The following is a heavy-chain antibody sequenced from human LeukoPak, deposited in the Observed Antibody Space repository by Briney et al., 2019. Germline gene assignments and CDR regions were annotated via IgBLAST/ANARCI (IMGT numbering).Heavy chain of an antibody. CDR3: ARRRFLEWQPGDYYYGMDV. J-gene: IGHJ6*02. CDR1: GCSISSYY. CDR2: IYYSGST. Sequence: SETLSLTCTVSGCSISSYYWSWIRQPPGKGLGWFGYIYYSGSTNYNPSLKSRVSISVDTSKNQFSLKLSSVTAADTAVYYCARRRFLEWQPGDYYYGMDVWGQGTTVTVSS. V-gene: IGHV4-59*08. D-gene: IGHD3-3*01.